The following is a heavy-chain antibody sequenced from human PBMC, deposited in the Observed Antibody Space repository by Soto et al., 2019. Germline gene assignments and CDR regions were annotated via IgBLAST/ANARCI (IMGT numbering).Heavy chain of an antibody. CDR1: GGSISSYY. Sequence: QVQLQESGPGLVKPSETLSLTCTVSGGSISSYYWSWIRQPPGKGLEWIGYIYYSGSTNYNPSLNSRLAISVDTSKNLFALKLRSVTAADTAVYYCARRLRYFDWLRGDYNYYYMDGWGKGTTVTVSS. D-gene: IGHD3-9*01. CDR2: IYYSGST. J-gene: IGHJ6*03. CDR3: ARRLRYFDWLRGDYNYYYMDG. V-gene: IGHV4-59*08.